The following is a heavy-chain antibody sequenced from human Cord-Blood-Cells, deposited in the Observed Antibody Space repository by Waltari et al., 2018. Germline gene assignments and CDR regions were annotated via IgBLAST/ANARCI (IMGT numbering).Heavy chain of an antibody. CDR1: GYTCTSDY. V-gene: IGHV1-46*01. CDR3: ASENCTGGVCVAFDI. CDR2: INPSGGST. D-gene: IGHD2-8*02. J-gene: IGHJ3*02. Sequence: QVQLVQSGAEVKKPGASVKVSCKASGYTCTSDYMCLVRQAPGQGLEWMGIINPSGGSTSYAQKFQGRVTMTRDTSTSTVYMELSSLRSEDTAVYYCASENCTGGVCVAFDIWGQGTMVTVSS.